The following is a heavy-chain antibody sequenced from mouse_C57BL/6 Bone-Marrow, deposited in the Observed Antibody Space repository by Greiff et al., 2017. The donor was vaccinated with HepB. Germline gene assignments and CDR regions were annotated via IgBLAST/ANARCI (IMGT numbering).Heavy chain of an antibody. CDR2: SRNKANDYTT. J-gene: IGHJ1*03. CDR3: ARDASYWYFDV. Sequence: EVNLVESGGGLVQSGRSLRLSCATSGFTFSDFYMEWVRQAPGKGLEWIAASRNKANDYTTEYSASVKGRFIVSRDTSQSILYLQMNALRAEDTAIYYCARDASYWYFDVWGTGTTVTVSS. CDR1: GFTFSDFY. V-gene: IGHV7-1*01.